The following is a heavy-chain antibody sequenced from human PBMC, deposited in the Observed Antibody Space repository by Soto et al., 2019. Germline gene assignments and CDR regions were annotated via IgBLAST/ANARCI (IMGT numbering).Heavy chain of an antibody. J-gene: IGHJ6*02. Sequence: SGGSLRLSCAASGFTFSSYSMNWVRQAPGKGLEWVSYISSSSSTIYYADSVKGRFTISRDNAKNSLYLQMNGLRDEDTAVYYCARPEYSSSSYGMDVWGQGTTVTVSS. CDR3: ARPEYSSSSYGMDV. V-gene: IGHV3-48*02. D-gene: IGHD6-6*01. CDR2: ISSSSSTI. CDR1: GFTFSSYS.